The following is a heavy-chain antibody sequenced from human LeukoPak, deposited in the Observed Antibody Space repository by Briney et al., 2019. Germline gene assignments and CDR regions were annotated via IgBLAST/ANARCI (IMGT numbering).Heavy chain of an antibody. D-gene: IGHD5-24*01. Sequence: ASVKVSCKASGYTFTSYDIYWVRQATRQGLEWMGWMNPNSGNTGYAQKFQARVTITRNAYIRKAYMELSSLRSEDTHVYYCERGRRWLQLLFDYWGQGTLVTVSS. CDR3: ERGRRWLQLLFDY. CDR2: MNPNSGNT. J-gene: IGHJ4*02. V-gene: IGHV1-8*03. CDR1: GYTFTSYD.